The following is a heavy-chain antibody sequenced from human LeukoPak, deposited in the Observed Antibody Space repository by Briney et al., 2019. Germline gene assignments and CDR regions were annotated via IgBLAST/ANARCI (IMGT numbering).Heavy chain of an antibody. D-gene: IGHD6-13*01. V-gene: IGHV3-23*01. J-gene: IGHJ6*03. CDR3: AKVGYSSSWYTGLSYMDV. CDR2: ISGSGGST. Sequence: GGSLRHSCAASGFTFSSYAMSWVRQAPGKGLEWVSAISGSGGSTYYADSVKGRFTISRDNSKNTLYLQMNSLRAEDTAVYYCAKVGYSSSWYTGLSYMDVWGKGTTVTVSS. CDR1: GFTFSSYA.